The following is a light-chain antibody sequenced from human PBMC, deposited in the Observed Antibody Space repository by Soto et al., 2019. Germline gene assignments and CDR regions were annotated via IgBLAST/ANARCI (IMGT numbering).Light chain of an antibody. V-gene: IGKV1-12*01. CDR3: QQGKSFPLT. Sequence: VQMTQSPSSVSTFVGGGVTITCRASESLSNWLAWYQQKPGKAPKVLISVTSTWHSGVPSRFSGSGSGADFTLTISSLQPEDSATYYCQQGKSFPLTFGGGTKV. CDR1: ESLSNW. CDR2: VTS. J-gene: IGKJ4*01.